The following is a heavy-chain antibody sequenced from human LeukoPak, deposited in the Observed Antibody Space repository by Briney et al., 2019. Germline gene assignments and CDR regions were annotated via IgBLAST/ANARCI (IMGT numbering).Heavy chain of an antibody. CDR2: IYYSGST. D-gene: IGHD3-22*01. V-gene: IGHV4-59*08. CDR3: ARQGYDSSGYYEVFDY. Sequence: MSSETLSLTCTVSGGSISSYYWSWIRQPPGKGLEWIGYIYYSGSTNYNPSLKSRVTISVDTSKNQFSLKLSSVTAADTAVYYCARQGYDSSGYYEVFDYWGQGTLVTVSS. CDR1: GGSISSYY. J-gene: IGHJ4*02.